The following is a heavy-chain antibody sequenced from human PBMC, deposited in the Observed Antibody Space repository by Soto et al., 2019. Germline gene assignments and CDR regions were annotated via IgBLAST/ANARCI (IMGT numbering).Heavy chain of an antibody. CDR1: GGSISSGGYS. D-gene: IGHD3-3*01. J-gene: IGHJ5*02. CDR2: IYHSGST. CDR3: ARGPFWSGSPRGLDP. V-gene: IGHV4-30-2*01. Sequence: SETLSLTCTVSGGSISSGGYSWSWIRQPPGKGLEWIGYIYHSGSTYYNPSLKSRVTISVDRSKNQFSLKLSSVTAPDTAVYYCARGPFWSGSPRGLDPWGQGTLVTVS.